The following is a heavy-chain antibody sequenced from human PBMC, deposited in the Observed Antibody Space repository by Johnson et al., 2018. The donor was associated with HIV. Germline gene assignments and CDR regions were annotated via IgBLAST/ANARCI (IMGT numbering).Heavy chain of an antibody. CDR1: GFTFSDYY. V-gene: IGHV3-11*04. J-gene: IGHJ3*02. D-gene: IGHD3-16*01. Sequence: QVQLVESGGGLVKPGGSLRLSCAASGFTFSDYYMTWIRQAPGKGLEWVSYISGSGTNIYYADSVKGRFTISRDNAKKSLFLQMNSLRAEGTAVYYCAREGPVPWGDAFDIWGQGTMVTVSS. CDR3: AREGPVPWGDAFDI. CDR2: ISGSGTNI.